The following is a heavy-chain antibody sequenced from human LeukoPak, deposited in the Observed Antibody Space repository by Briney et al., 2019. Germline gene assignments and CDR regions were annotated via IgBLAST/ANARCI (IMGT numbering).Heavy chain of an antibody. CDR2: IYYRGST. J-gene: IGHJ6*02. CDR3: ARASGNYYYGMDV. Sequence: SEALSLTCTVSGGSISSSSYYWGWIRQPPGKGLEWIGSIYYRGSTYYNPSLKSRVTISVDTSKNHFSLKLSSVTAADTAVYYCARASGNYYYGMDVWGQGTTVTVSS. CDR1: GGSISSSSYY. V-gene: IGHV4-39*02.